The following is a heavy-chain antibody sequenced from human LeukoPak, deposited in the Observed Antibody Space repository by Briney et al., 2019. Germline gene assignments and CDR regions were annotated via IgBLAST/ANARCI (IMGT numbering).Heavy chain of an antibody. Sequence: GASVKVSCKVSGYTLTELSMHWVRQAPGKGLEWMGGFDPEDGEIIYAQKFQGRVTMTEDTSTDTAYMELSSLRSEDTAVYYCATWAHTYYDILTGGYYFDYWGQGTLVTVSS. CDR1: GYTLTELS. J-gene: IGHJ4*02. V-gene: IGHV1-24*01. D-gene: IGHD3-9*01. CDR3: ATWAHTYYDILTGGYYFDY. CDR2: FDPEDGEI.